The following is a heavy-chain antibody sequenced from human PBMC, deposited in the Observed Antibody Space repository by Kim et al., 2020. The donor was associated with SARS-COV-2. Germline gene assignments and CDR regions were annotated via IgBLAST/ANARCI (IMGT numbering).Heavy chain of an antibody. CDR3: AKDSRNTPRNP. Sequence: GGSLRLSCAASGFTFSSYAMSWVRQAPGKGLEWVSAISGSGGSTYYADSGKGRFTISRDNSKNTLYLQMNSLRAEETAVYYCAKDSRNTPRNPWGQGTLVTVSS. V-gene: IGHV3-23*01. CDR2: ISGSGGST. J-gene: IGHJ5*02. CDR1: GFTFSSYA.